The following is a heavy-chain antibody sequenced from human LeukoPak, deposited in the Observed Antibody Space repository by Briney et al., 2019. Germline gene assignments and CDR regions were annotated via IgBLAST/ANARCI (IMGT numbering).Heavy chain of an antibody. CDR3: ARATSWDQRNFDWPHWYLDL. J-gene: IGHJ2*01. CDR2: IYYTGST. D-gene: IGHD3-9*01. CDR1: GGSMSSHY. V-gene: IGHV4-59*11. Sequence: SETLSLTCTVSGGSMSSHYCSWIRQPPGKGLEWIGYIYYTGSTNHNPSLKSRVTISVDTSKNQFSLKLSSVTTAETAVYYCARATSWDQRNFDWPHWYLDLWGRGTLVTVSS.